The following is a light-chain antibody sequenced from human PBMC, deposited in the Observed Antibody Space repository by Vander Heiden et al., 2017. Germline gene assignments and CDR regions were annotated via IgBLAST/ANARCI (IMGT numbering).Light chain of an antibody. V-gene: IGKV1-5*03. CDR2: KAS. J-gene: IGKJ1*01. CDR1: QSVSRW. Sequence: IQMIQSPSTLSASVGDRVTITCRASQSVSRWVAWYQQKPGKAPKLLIYKASILQNGVPSRFSGGGSGADFTGTDFSLTISSLQPDDFATYYCQQYNGFSRTFGQGTRVEI. CDR3: QQYNGFSRT.